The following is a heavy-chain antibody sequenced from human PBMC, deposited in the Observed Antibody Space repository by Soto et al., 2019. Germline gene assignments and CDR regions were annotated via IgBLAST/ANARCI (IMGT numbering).Heavy chain of an antibody. J-gene: IGHJ5*02. Sequence: GASVKVSCKASGYTFTSYGISRVRQAPGQGLEWMGWISAYNGNTNYAQKLQGRVTMTTDTSTSTAYIELRSLRSDDTAVYYCARVPGRRGYSYVPPWFDPWGQGTLVTVSS. CDR3: ARVPGRRGYSYVPPWFDP. CDR1: GYTFTSYG. D-gene: IGHD5-18*01. CDR2: ISAYNGNT. V-gene: IGHV1-18*04.